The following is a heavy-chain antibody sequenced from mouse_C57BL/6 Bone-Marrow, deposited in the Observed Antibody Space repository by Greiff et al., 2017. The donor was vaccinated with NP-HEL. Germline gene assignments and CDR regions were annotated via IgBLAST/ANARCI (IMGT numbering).Heavy chain of an antibody. CDR1: GYTFTSYW. CDR3: AKGPLYYFDY. J-gene: IGHJ2*01. CDR2: IDPSDSYT. V-gene: IGHV1-50*01. D-gene: IGHD3-3*01. Sequence: VQLQQPGAELVKPGASVKLSCKASGYTFTSYWMQWVKQRPGQGLEWIGEIDPSDSYTNYNQKFKGKATLTVDKSSSTAYMQLSSLTSEDSAVYYCAKGPLYYFDYWGQGTTLTVSS.